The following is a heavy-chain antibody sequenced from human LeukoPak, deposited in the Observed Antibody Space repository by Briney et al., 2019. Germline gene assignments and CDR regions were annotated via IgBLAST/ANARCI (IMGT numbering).Heavy chain of an antibody. D-gene: IGHD3-22*01. CDR3: AREQWAYRSYYASSGYHDY. CDR1: GGSISSGSYF. J-gene: IGHJ4*02. CDR2: IYTSGST. V-gene: IGHV4-61*02. Sequence: PSETLSLTCTVSGGSISSGSYFWGWIRQPAGKGLEWIGRIYTSGSTNYSPSLKSRVTISVDTSRNQFSLNLTSVTAADTAMYYCAREQWAYRSYYASSGYHDYWGQGTLVTVSS.